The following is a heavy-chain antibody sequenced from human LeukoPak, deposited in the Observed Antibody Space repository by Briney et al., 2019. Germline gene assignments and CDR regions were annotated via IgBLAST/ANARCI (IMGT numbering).Heavy chain of an antibody. CDR3: AKDTVAAVAVPY. CDR1: GFTVSSNS. D-gene: IGHD6-19*01. Sequence: GGSLRLSCTVSGFTVSSNSMSWVRQAPGKGLEWVSFIYSDNTHYSDSVKGRFTISRDNSKNTLYLQMNSLRAEDTAVYYCAKDTVAAVAVPYWGQGTLVTVSS. CDR2: IYSDNT. J-gene: IGHJ4*02. V-gene: IGHV3-53*01.